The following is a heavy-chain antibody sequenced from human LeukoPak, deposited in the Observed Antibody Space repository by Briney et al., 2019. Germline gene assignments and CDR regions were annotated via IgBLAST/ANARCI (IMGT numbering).Heavy chain of an antibody. J-gene: IGHJ4*02. CDR1: GFTFSSYA. D-gene: IGHD6-13*01. CDR3: AKDGRIAAAGTPDY. Sequence: GGSLRLSCSASGFTFSSYAMSWVRQAPGKGLEWVSAISGSGGSTYYADSVKGRFTISRDNSKNTLYLQMNSLRAEDTAVYYCAKDGRIAAAGTPDYWGQGTLVTVSS. V-gene: IGHV3-23*01. CDR2: ISGSGGST.